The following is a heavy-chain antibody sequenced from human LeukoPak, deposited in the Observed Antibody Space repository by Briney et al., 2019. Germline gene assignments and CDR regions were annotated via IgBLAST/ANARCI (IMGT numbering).Heavy chain of an antibody. CDR1: GASIRSGDYY. J-gene: IGHJ3*02. D-gene: IGHD2-15*01. Sequence: SETLSLTCTVSGASIRSGDYYWSWIRQPPGKGLEWIGYIYDSWSTYYNPSLKSRITISVDTSENRFSLKLSSVTATDTAVYYCARDCSGGSCYGAFDIWGQGTMVTVSS. CDR2: IYDSWST. V-gene: IGHV4-30-4*01. CDR3: ARDCSGGSCYGAFDI.